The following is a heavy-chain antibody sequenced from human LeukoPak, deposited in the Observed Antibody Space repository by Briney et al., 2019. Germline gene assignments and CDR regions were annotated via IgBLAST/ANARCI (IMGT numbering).Heavy chain of an antibody. D-gene: IGHD4-17*01. CDR3: ARDPNGDYIGAFDM. V-gene: IGHV3-23*01. Sequence: GGSLRLSCTASGFTFSAYAMMWVRQAPGKGPEWVSAIRGGGTSESYADSVKGRFRISRDNSKDTLFLQMNSLRAEDTAVYYCARDPNGDYIGAFDMWGPGTMVTVSS. CDR2: IRGGGTSE. CDR1: GFTFSAYA. J-gene: IGHJ3*02.